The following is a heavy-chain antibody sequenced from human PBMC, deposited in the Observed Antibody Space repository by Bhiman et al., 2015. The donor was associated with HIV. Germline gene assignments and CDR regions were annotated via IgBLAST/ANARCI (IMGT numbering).Heavy chain of an antibody. V-gene: IGHV3-30*02. D-gene: IGHD3-9*01. Sequence: VQLLESGGGVVQPGGSLRLSCAASGFTFSSYGMYWVRQAPGKGLEWVAFIQYDGSNKDYADSVKGRFTISRDNSKNTLYLQMNSLRGDDTAVYYCAKDLLRYFDWLFPFDYWGQGTLVTVSS. CDR3: AKDLLRYFDWLFPFDY. CDR1: GFTFSSYG. CDR2: IQYDGSNK. J-gene: IGHJ4*02.